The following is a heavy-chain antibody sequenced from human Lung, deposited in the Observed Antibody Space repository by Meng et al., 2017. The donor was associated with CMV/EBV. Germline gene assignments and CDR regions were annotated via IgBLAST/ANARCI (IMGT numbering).Heavy chain of an antibody. V-gene: IGHV3-74*01. Sequence: SCAASGFSFNNYWLHWVRQAPGGGLVWLSRIDNYGRDIIYADSVKGRFTASRDNARNIMYLQMNNLRDEDTAVYFCARDTPHNAFDPWGQGALVTVSS. CDR1: GFSFNNYW. J-gene: IGHJ5*02. CDR2: IDNYGRDI. CDR3: ARDTPHNAFDP. D-gene: IGHD2-15*01.